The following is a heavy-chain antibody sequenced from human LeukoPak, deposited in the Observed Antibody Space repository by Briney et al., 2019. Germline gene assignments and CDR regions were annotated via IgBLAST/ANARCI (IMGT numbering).Heavy chain of an antibody. CDR1: GYTLTELS. CDR2: FDPEDGET. J-gene: IGHJ4*02. CDR3: ATSWGIAVAGHVGAFDY. Sequence: GASVKVSCKVSGYTLTELSMHWVRQAPGKGLEWMGGFDPEDGETIYAQKFQGRVTMTEHTSTDTAYMELSSLRSEDTAVYYCATSWGIAVAGHVGAFDYWGQGTLVTVSS. V-gene: IGHV1-24*01. D-gene: IGHD6-19*01.